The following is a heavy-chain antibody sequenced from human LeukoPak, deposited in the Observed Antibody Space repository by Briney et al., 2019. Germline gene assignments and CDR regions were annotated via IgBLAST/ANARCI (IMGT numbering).Heavy chain of an antibody. CDR1: GYSFTIYY. V-gene: IGHV1-2*02. J-gene: IGHJ4*02. D-gene: IGHD3-16*02. CDR3: ATYPSAIQYRLY. CDR2: VNPSGGAT. Sequence: ASVKVSCTASGYSFTIYYIDWGRQAPGQGPEWMGWVNPSGGATKYAQKSQDRVTMTRDTSISTGYLELSGLTSDDTAVYYYATYPSAIQYRLYWGLGILVTVSS.